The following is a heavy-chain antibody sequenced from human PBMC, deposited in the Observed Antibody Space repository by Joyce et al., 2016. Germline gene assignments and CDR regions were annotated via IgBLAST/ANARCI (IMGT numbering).Heavy chain of an antibody. J-gene: IGHJ4*02. D-gene: IGHD2-8*01. CDR2: LSSSSSYI. CDR1: GFMVSSYS. CDR3: ARSSYTNGIFDY. V-gene: IGHV3-21*01. Sequence: EVQLVESGGGLVKPGGSLRLSCAGSGFMVSSYSMSWVRQAPGKGLEWVSSLSSSSSYIKYTDSVKGRFTISRDNAKNSLYLQMNSLRVEDTAVYYCARSSYTNGIFDYWGQGTLVTVSS.